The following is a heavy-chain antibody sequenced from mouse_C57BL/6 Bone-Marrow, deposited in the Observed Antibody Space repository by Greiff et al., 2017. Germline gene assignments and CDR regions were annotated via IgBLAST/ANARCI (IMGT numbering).Heavy chain of an antibody. J-gene: IGHJ2*01. Sequence: EVMLVESGGGLVQPGESLKLSCESNEYEFPSHDMSWVRKTPEKRLELVAAINSDGGRTYYPDTMERRFTISRDKTKKTLYLQRSSLRSENTALYYGAKQSTIPTAKDYWGQGPTLTVSS. V-gene: IGHV5-2*01. D-gene: IGHD2-12*01. CDR3: AKQSTIPTAKDY. CDR2: INSDGGRT. CDR1: EYEFPSHD.